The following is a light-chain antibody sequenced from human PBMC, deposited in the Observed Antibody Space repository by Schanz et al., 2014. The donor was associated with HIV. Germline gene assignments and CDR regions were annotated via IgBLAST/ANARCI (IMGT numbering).Light chain of an antibody. J-gene: IGLJ3*02. CDR3: AAWDDSLNGPV. V-gene: IGLV2-8*01. Sequence: QSVLTQPPSASGSPGQSVAISCTGSGSDVGGYVSWYQQHPGKVPKLVIYEVNKRPSGVPDRFSGSKSGTSASLAISGLQSEDEADYYCAAWDDSLNGPVFGGGTKLTVL. CDR2: EVN. CDR1: GSDVGGY.